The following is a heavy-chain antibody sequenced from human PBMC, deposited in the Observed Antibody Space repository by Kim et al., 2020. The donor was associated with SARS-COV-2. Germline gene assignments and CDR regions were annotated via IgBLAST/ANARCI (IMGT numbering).Heavy chain of an antibody. V-gene: IGHV4-34*01. Sequence: SETLSLTCAVYGGSFSGYYWSWIRQPPGKGLEWIGEINHSGSTNYNPSLKSRVTISVDTSKNQFSLKLSSVTAADTAVYYCARLGVSFRGYSYGSSGYFQHWGQGTLVTVSS. D-gene: IGHD5-18*01. CDR3: ARLGVSFRGYSYGSSGYFQH. J-gene: IGHJ1*01. CDR1: GGSFSGYY. CDR2: INHSGST.